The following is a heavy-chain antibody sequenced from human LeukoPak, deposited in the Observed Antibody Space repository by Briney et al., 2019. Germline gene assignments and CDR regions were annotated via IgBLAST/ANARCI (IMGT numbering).Heavy chain of an antibody. CDR2: IYYSGST. Sequence: SETLSLTCTVPGGSISSGGYYWSWIRQHPGRGLEWIGYIYYSGSTYYNPSLKSRVTISVDTSKNQFSLKLSSVTAADTAVYYCARGTYYYDSSGISFDYWGQGTLVTVSS. CDR1: GGSISSGGYY. CDR3: ARGTYYYDSSGISFDY. V-gene: IGHV4-31*03. D-gene: IGHD3-22*01. J-gene: IGHJ4*02.